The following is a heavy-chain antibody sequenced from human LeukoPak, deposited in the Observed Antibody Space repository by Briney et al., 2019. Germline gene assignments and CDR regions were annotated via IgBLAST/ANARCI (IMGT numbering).Heavy chain of an antibody. CDR1: GYSFTSYW. J-gene: IGHJ5*02. D-gene: IGHD4/OR15-4a*01. Sequence: PGESLKISCKGSGYSFTSYWIGWVRQMPGKGLEWMGIIYPGDSDTRYSPSFQGQVTISADKSISTAYLQWSSLKASDTAMYYCARGRGIMNYGVLSARSGWFDPWGQGTLVTVSS. V-gene: IGHV5-51*01. CDR2: IYPGDSDT. CDR3: ARGRGIMNYGVLSARSGWFDP.